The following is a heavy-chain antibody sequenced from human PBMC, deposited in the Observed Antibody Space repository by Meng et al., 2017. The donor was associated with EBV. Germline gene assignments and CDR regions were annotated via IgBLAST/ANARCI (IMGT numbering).Heavy chain of an antibody. CDR1: GYTFTSYG. V-gene: IGHV1-18*01. D-gene: IGHD5-12*01. CDR2: ISAYNGNT. Sequence: QVKLVRSGAEGKKPGASVKVSCKASGYTFTSYGISWVRQAPGQGPEWMGWISAYNGNTNYAQKLQGRVTMTTDTSTSTAYMELRSLRSDDTAVYYCARETSGYDFNWFDPWGQGTLVTVSS. CDR3: ARETSGYDFNWFDP. J-gene: IGHJ5*02.